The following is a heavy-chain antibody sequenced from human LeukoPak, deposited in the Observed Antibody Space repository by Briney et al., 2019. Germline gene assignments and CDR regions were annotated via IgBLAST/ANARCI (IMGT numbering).Heavy chain of an antibody. V-gene: IGHV7-4-1*02. CDR1: GYTFTSYA. Sequence: ASVTVSCTASGYTFTSYAMNWVRQAPGQGLEWMGWINTNTGNPTYAQGFTGRFVFSLDTSVSTAYLQISSLKAEDTAVYYCARDWVGGGYDLREAFDIWGQGTMVTVSS. CDR2: INTNTGNP. D-gene: IGHD5-12*01. J-gene: IGHJ3*02. CDR3: ARDWVGGGYDLREAFDI.